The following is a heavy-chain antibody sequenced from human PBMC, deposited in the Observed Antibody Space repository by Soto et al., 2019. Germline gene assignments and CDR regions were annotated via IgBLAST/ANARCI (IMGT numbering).Heavy chain of an antibody. V-gene: IGHV3-30-3*01. CDR3: ARDSLSGTTFIYF. D-gene: IGHD1-7*01. CDR2: ISYDGSNT. CDR1: GFPFSSYT. Sequence: GALRLSCAASGFPFSSYTIHWVRQAPGKGLEWVAVISYDGSNTYYADSVKGRSTISRDNSKNTVYLQMNSLRPEDTAVYYCARDSLSGTTFIYFWGKGTTVTVSS. J-gene: IGHJ6*04.